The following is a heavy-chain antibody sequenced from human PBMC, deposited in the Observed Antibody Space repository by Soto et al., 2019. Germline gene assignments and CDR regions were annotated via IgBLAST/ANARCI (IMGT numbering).Heavy chain of an antibody. CDR1: GGSFSGYH. D-gene: IGHD3-22*01. Sequence: SETLSLTCAVYGGSFSGYHWSWIRQPPGKGLEWIGEINHSGSTNYNPSLKSRVTISVDTSKNQFSLKLSSVTAADTAVYYCARTDYYDSSGYYYTFDYWGQGTLVTVS. CDR2: INHSGST. V-gene: IGHV4-34*01. CDR3: ARTDYYDSSGYYYTFDY. J-gene: IGHJ4*02.